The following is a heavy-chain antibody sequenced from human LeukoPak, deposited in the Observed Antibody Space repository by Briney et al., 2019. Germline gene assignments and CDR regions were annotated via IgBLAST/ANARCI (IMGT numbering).Heavy chain of an antibody. Sequence: GGSLRLSCVASGFTFSSFAMHWVRQAPGKGLEWVAVISNDGNEKYYADSVKGRITVSRDNSENTLFLQMNSLRPDDTAFYYCAKDISGSFATDYWGQGTLVTVSS. CDR3: AKDISGSFATDY. D-gene: IGHD1-26*01. CDR1: GFTFSSFA. V-gene: IGHV3-30-3*01. CDR2: ISNDGNEK. J-gene: IGHJ4*02.